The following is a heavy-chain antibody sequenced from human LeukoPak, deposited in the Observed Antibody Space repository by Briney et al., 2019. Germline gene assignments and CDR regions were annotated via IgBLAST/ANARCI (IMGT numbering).Heavy chain of an antibody. CDR1: GYTFTGYY. CDR3: ARAHHDSSGYYYYYFDY. J-gene: IGHJ4*02. Sequence: APVKVSCKASGYTFTGYYMHWVRQAPGQGLEWMGRINPNSGGTNYAQKFQGRVTMTRDTSISTAYMELSRLRSDDTAVYYCARAHHDSSGYYYYYFDYWGQGTLVTVSS. D-gene: IGHD3-22*01. V-gene: IGHV1-2*06. CDR2: INPNSGGT.